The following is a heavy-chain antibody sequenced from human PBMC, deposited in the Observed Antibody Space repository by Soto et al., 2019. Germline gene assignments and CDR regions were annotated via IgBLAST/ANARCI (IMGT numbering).Heavy chain of an antibody. D-gene: IGHD4-4*01. Sequence: QLVESGGGLVQPGRSLRLSCAASGFTFDDYAMHWVRQAPGKGLEWVSGISWSGDNMAYADSVKGRFITSRDNVKNALLLQMNSMRAADTALYYWLKVSYSSLTTLGSAFDVWGQGTMVTVS. V-gene: IGHV3-9*01. J-gene: IGHJ3*01. CDR1: GFTFDDYA. CDR2: ISWSGDNM. CDR3: LKVSYSSLTTLGSAFDV.